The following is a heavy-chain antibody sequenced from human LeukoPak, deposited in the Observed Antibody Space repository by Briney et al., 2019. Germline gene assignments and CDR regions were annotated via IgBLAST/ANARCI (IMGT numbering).Heavy chain of an antibody. CDR2: FDPEDGET. CDR3: ALGGSGSKDFEH. CDR1: GYTLTELS. D-gene: IGHD3-10*01. V-gene: IGHV1-24*01. Sequence: ASVKVSCKVSGYTLTELSMHWVRQAPGKGLEWMGGFDPEDGETIYAQKFQGRVTMTEDTSTDTAYMELSSLRSEDTAVYYCALGGSGSKDFEHWGQGTLVTVSS. J-gene: IGHJ1*01.